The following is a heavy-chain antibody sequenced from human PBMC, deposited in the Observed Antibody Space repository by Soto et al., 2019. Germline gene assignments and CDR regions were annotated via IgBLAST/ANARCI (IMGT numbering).Heavy chain of an antibody. CDR2: INPSGGST. Sequence: QVQVVQSGAEVKMPGASVKVSCKASGYTFTTYWMHWVRQAPGQGLEWMGIINPSGGSTIYAQKYQGRVTMTRGTCTSTVYMELSSLRSEDTAVYYCARRGGDGYSRYFDYWGQGTLVIVSS. V-gene: IGHV1-46*01. CDR1: GYTFTTYW. CDR3: ARRGGDGYSRYFDY. D-gene: IGHD4-4*01. J-gene: IGHJ4*02.